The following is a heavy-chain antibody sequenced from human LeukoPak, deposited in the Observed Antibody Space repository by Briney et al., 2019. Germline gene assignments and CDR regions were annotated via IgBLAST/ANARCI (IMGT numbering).Heavy chain of an antibody. Sequence: PGGSLRLSCSASGFTFSNYAMHWVRQAPGKGLEYVSAISSNGGSTYYADSVKGRFSISRDNSKNTLYFQMSSLRAEDTAVYYCVKGTGTKYYYYGMDVWGQGTTVTVS. J-gene: IGHJ6*02. V-gene: IGHV3-64D*06. CDR3: VKGTGTKYYYYGMDV. D-gene: IGHD3/OR15-3a*01. CDR1: GFTFSNYA. CDR2: ISSNGGST.